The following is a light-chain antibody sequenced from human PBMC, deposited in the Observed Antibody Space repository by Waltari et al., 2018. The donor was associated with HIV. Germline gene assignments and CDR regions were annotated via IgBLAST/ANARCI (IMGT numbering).Light chain of an antibody. J-gene: IGLJ1*01. CDR1: RSYVGGYNY. CDR2: HVT. CDR3: CSNAARATYV. V-gene: IGLV2-11*01. Sequence: QSALAQPRSVSGSPGQSVTISCTGTRSYVGGYNYVSWFQHHPGKAPKLIIYHVTKRPSGVPDRFSASKSGNTASLTISGLQAEDEAEYYCCSNAARATYVFGTGTQVTVL.